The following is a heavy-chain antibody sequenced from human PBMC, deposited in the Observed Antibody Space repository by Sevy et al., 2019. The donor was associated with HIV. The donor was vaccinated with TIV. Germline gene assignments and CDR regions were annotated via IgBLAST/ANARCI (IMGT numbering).Heavy chain of an antibody. CDR3: ATGFPGEYPECGSIRCYTDYFAQ. D-gene: IGHD2-2*02. CDR1: GGTFSSYA. V-gene: IGHV1-69*13. J-gene: IGHJ4*02. CDR2: IIPIFGTT. Sequence: ASVKVSCKASGGTFSSYAIHWVRQAPGQGLEWMGGIIPIFGTTNYAQKFQGRVTITADESTSTSNMELSSLRSEDTAVYYCATGFPGEYPECGSIRCYTDYFAQWGQGTLVTVSS.